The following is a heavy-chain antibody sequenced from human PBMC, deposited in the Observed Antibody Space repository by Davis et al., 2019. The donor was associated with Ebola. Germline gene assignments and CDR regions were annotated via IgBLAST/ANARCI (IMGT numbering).Heavy chain of an antibody. CDR1: GYSFTSYW. CDR2: NYPDDSDT. J-gene: IGHJ5*02. D-gene: IGHD3-3*02. CDR3: ARQTHHFLSGPKTWFDP. V-gene: IGHV5-51*01. Sequence: GESLKIPCKGPGYSFTSYWIGLVRQMPGKGLEWMGINYPDDSDTRYSPSFQGQVTISADKSISTAYLQWNSLKASDTAMYYCARQTHHFLSGPKTWFDPWGQGTLVTVAS.